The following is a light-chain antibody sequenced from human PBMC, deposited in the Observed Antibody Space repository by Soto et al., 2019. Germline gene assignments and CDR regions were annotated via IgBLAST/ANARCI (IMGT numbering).Light chain of an antibody. Sequence: EIVMTQSPTTLSVSPGERATLSCRASQSVSSNLAWYQQKPGQAPRLLIYGASSRATGIPVRFSGSRSGTEFTLTISSLQSADFAVYYCQQYNNWPLTFGRGTRLEIK. CDR3: QQYNNWPLT. CDR1: QSVSSN. J-gene: IGKJ5*01. V-gene: IGKV3-15*01. CDR2: GAS.